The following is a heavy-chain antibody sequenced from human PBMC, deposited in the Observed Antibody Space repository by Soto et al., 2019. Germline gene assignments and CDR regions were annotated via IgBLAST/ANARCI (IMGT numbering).Heavy chain of an antibody. V-gene: IGHV4-59*11. J-gene: IGHJ4*02. D-gene: IGHD1-7*01. Sequence: PSETLSLTCTVSGGSIRSHYWSWIRQPPGKRLEWIGYVYDSENTNYNPSLKSRVTISRDTSKNQFSLKLTSVTAADTAVYYCAKDPFNYVFEYWGPGTLVTVSS. CDR2: VYDSENT. CDR3: AKDPFNYVFEY. CDR1: GGSIRSHY.